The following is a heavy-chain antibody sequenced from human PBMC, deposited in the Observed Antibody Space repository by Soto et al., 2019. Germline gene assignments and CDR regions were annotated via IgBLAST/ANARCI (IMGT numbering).Heavy chain of an antibody. V-gene: IGHV3-13*04. D-gene: IGHD5-18*01. CDR2: IGTAGDT. J-gene: IGHJ4*02. CDR1: GFTFSSYD. Sequence: EVQLVESGGGLVQPGGSLRLSCAASGFTFSSYDMHWVRQATGKGLEWVSAIGTAGDTYYPGSVKGRFTISRENAKSSLYLQMNSLRAGDTAVYYCARGSGYSLALDYWGQGTLVTVSS. CDR3: ARGSGYSLALDY.